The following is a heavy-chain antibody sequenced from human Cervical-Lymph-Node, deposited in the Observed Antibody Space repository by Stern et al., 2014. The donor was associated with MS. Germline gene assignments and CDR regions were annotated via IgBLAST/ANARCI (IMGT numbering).Heavy chain of an antibody. CDR1: GFTFSNHA. V-gene: IGHV3-30*04. CDR2: ISYAGRNE. Sequence: QVQLVQSGGGVVQPGRSLRLSCVVSGFTFSNHAMHWVRQAPGTGLEWVTGISYAGRNEYYTDSVQGRFTVSRDHSKNTLYLQMNSLRPDDTAVYYCARATSTTSVTTPYYGLDVWGQGTTVTVSS. J-gene: IGHJ6*02. D-gene: IGHD4-17*01. CDR3: ARATSTTSVTTPYYGLDV.